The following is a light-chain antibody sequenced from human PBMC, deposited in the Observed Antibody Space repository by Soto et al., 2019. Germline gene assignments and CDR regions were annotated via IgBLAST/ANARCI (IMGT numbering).Light chain of an antibody. J-gene: IGKJ1*01. V-gene: IGKV4-1*01. Sequence: IVLPQSPDSLAVSLRERATINCKASQRVIYSANNKNCLAWCQQKPGQPPKVLIYWASTRESGVPDRFSGSGSGTDFTLTISSLQAEDVAVYYCQQYLAIPRTFGQGTKVDI. CDR2: WAS. CDR1: QRVIYSANNKNC. CDR3: QQYLAIPRT.